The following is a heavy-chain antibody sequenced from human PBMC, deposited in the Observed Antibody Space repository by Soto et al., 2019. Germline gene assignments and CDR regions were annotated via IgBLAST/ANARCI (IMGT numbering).Heavy chain of an antibody. D-gene: IGHD1-26*01. CDR1: GYTFTGHC. CDR2: IGPETGAT. V-gene: IGHV1-2*02. J-gene: IGHJ4*02. Sequence: ASVKVSCKASGYTFTGHCIHWVRQAPEQGPEWMGEIGPETGATRYAQKFQGRVTMTRDMSITTVYMELNNLSPDDTAVYYCGRGRSGQIVVFYWGQGTPVTVSS. CDR3: GRGRSGQIVVFY.